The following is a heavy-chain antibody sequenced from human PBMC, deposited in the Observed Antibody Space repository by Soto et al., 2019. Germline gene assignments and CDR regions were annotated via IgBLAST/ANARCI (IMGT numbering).Heavy chain of an antibody. CDR1: GFTFSSYW. J-gene: IGHJ6*04. V-gene: IGHV3-7*05. CDR3: ASDYGSGTRMEV. D-gene: IGHD3-10*01. CDR2: IKQDGSEK. Sequence: GGSLRLSCAASGFTFSSYWMSWVRQAPGKGLEWVANIKQDGSEKYYVDSVKGRFTISRDNAKNSLYLQMNSLRAEDTAVYYWASDYGSGTRMEVWGKGTTVTVSS.